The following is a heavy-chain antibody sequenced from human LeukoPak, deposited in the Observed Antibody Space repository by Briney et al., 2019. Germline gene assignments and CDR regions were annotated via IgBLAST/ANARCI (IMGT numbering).Heavy chain of an antibody. Sequence: PGGSLRLSCAASGFTFSNSDMHWVRQAAGKGLEWVSAIGTVGDTYYPGSVKGRFTISRENAKNSLYLQMNSLRAGDTAVYYCAREMGDKYSSSWALDPWGRGTLVTVSS. V-gene: IGHV3-13*01. J-gene: IGHJ2*01. CDR2: IGTVGDT. D-gene: IGHD6-13*01. CDR3: AREMGDKYSSSWALDP. CDR1: GFTFSNSD.